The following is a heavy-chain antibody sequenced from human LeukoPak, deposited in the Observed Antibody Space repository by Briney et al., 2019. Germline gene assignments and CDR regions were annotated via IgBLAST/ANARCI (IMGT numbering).Heavy chain of an antibody. D-gene: IGHD4-11*01. CDR3: ARSTHYSNRIINYYYYGMDV. Sequence: KPSETLSLTCAVYGGSFSGYYWSWIRQPPGKGLEWIGEINHSGSTNYNPSLKSRVTISVDTSKNQFSLKLSSVTAADTAVYYCARSTHYSNRIINYYYYGMDVWGQGTTVTVSS. V-gene: IGHV4-34*01. J-gene: IGHJ6*02. CDR1: GGSFSGYY. CDR2: INHSGST.